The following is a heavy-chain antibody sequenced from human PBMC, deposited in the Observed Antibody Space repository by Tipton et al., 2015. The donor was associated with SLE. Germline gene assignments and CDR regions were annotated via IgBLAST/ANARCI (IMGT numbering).Heavy chain of an antibody. CDR2: IYYSGGT. Sequence: GLVKPSETLSLTCTVSGGSISSSSYYWGWIRQPPGKGLEWIGSIYYSGGTYYNPSLKSRVTISVDTSKTQFSLKLSSVTAADTAVYYCARITYYYDSSGYYVFDYWGQGTLVTVSS. CDR3: ARITYYYDSSGYYVFDY. V-gene: IGHV4-39*07. J-gene: IGHJ4*02. CDR1: GGSISSSSYY. D-gene: IGHD3-22*01.